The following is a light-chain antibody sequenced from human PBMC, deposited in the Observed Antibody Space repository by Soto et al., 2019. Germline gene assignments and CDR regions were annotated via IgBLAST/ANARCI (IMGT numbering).Light chain of an antibody. CDR3: QQYGSSPRT. V-gene: IGKV3-20*01. CDR1: QSISSNF. J-gene: IGKJ1*01. Sequence: EIVLTQSPGTLSLSPGEGATLSCRASQSISSNFLAWYQQKRGQAPRLLIHGASNRATGIPDRFSGSGSGTDFTLTISSLEPEDFAVYYCQQYGSSPRTFGQGTKVDI. CDR2: GAS.